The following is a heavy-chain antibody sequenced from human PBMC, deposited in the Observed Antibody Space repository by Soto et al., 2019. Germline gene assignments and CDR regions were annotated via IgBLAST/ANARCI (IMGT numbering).Heavy chain of an antibody. CDR3: ARDNDYIWGSYRFFWFDP. CDR2: INPNSGGT. CDR1: GYTFTGYY. Sequence: ASVKVSCKASGYTFTGYYMHWVRQAPGQGLEWMGWINPNSGGTNYAQKFQGWVTMTRDTSISTAYMELSRLRSDDTAVYYCARDNDYIWGSYRFFWFDPWGQGTLVTVSS. V-gene: IGHV1-2*04. D-gene: IGHD3-16*02. J-gene: IGHJ5*02.